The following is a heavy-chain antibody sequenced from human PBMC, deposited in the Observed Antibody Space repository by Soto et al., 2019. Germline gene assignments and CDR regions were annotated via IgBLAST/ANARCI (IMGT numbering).Heavy chain of an antibody. CDR1: GFTFSSYG. V-gene: IGHV3-30*18. Sequence: GGSLRLSCAASGFTFSSYGMHWVRQAPGKGLEWVAVISYDGSNKYYADSVKGRFTISRDNSKNTLYLQMNSLRAEDTAVYYCAKDEPGVVITLFDYWGQGTLVTVSS. J-gene: IGHJ4*02. CDR3: AKDEPGVVITLFDY. CDR2: ISYDGSNK. D-gene: IGHD3-3*01.